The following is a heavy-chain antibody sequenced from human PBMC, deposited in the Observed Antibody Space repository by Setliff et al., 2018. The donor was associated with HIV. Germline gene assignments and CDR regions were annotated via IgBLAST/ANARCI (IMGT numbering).Heavy chain of an antibody. CDR2: IYHVGTT. CDR1: GYSISSGFN. J-gene: IGHJ4*02. V-gene: IGHV4-38-2*01. D-gene: IGHD5-18*01. CDR3: VTTDYIYGRNNFQY. Sequence: PSETLSLTCAVSGYSISSGFNWGWIRQSPEKGLAWIGNIYHVGTTYYNPSLESRVTISVDTSKSQFSLKLTSVTASDAAIYYCVTTDYIYGRNNFQYWGQGTLVTVSS.